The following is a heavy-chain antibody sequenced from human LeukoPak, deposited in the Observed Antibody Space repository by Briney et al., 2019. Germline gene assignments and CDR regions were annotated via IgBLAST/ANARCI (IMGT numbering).Heavy chain of an antibody. CDR3: AKGTLPRGYTYGYDLYYFDY. Sequence: PGGSLGLSCAASGFTFSSYAMSWVRQAPGKGLEWVSAISGSGGSTYYADSVKGRFTIPRDNSKNTLYLQMNSLRAEDTAVYYCAKGTLPRGYTYGYDLYYFDYWGQGTLVTVSS. V-gene: IGHV3-23*01. J-gene: IGHJ4*02. D-gene: IGHD5-18*01. CDR1: GFTFSSYA. CDR2: ISGSGGST.